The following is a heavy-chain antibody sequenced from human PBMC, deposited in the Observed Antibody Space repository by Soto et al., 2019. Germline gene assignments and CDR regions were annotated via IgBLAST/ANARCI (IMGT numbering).Heavy chain of an antibody. D-gene: IGHD3-10*01. CDR1: GGCISSYY. Sequence: ETLSLTCNLSGGCISSYYWSWIRQPPGKGLEWIGYIYYSGSTNYNPSLKSRVTISVDTSKNQFSLKLSSVTAADTAVYYCARGTDAGAFEYWGKGTLVTVSS. CDR2: IYYSGST. CDR3: ARGTDAGAFEY. V-gene: IGHV4-59*01. J-gene: IGHJ4*02.